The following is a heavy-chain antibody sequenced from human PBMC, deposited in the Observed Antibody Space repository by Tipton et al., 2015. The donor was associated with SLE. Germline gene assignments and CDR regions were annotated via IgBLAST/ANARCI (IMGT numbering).Heavy chain of an antibody. CDR3: ARGYCSDGVCYGFGFFDY. Sequence: LRLSCAVYGGSLSGYYWSWIRQPPGKGLEWIGVLYYSGNTYYNPSLKSPVTLSIDTSKNQFSLKMRSVTAADTAVYFCARGYCSDGVCYGFGFFDYWGQGNLVTVSS. CDR2: LYYSGNT. CDR1: GGSLSGYY. V-gene: IGHV4-34*01. J-gene: IGHJ4*02. D-gene: IGHD2-8*01.